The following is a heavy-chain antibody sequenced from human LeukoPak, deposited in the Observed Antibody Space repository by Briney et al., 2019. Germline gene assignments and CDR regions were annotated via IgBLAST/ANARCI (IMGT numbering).Heavy chain of an antibody. J-gene: IGHJ4*02. CDR3: AGVYYYGSGSYFY. Sequence: PSETLSLTCTVSGVSISSYYWSWIRQPPGKGLEWIGYIYYSGSTNYNPSLKSRVTISVDTSKNHFSLKLSSVTAADTAVYYCAGVYYYGSGSYFYWGQGTLVTVSS. CDR2: IYYSGST. D-gene: IGHD3-10*01. V-gene: IGHV4-59*01. CDR1: GVSISSYY.